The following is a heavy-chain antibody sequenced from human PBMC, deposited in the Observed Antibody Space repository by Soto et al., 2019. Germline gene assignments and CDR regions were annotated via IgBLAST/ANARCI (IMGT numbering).Heavy chain of an antibody. D-gene: IGHD6-6*01. V-gene: IGHV3-23*01. CDR3: AKVIEYSSPPYYFDY. J-gene: IGHJ4*02. CDR1: GFTFSSYA. CDR2: ISGSGGST. Sequence: GGSLRLSCAASGFTFSSYAMSWVRQAPGKGLEWVSAISGSGGSTYYADSVKGLFTISRDNSKNTLYLQMNSLRAEDTAVYYCAKVIEYSSPPYYFDYWGQGTLVTVSS.